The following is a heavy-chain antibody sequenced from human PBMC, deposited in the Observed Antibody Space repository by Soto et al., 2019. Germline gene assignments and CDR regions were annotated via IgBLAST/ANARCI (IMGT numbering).Heavy chain of an antibody. D-gene: IGHD4-17*01. CDR3: ARGEYGGPPGDS. V-gene: IGHV4-34*01. J-gene: IGHJ4*02. CDR1: GGSFSSYY. CDR2: INHSGST. Sequence: SETLSLTCAVYGGSFSSYYWSWIRQPPGKGLEWIGEINHSGSTNYNPSLKSRVTISVDPPKNQFSVKLNSVTAADTAVYYCARGEYGGPPGDSWGQGTLVTVSS.